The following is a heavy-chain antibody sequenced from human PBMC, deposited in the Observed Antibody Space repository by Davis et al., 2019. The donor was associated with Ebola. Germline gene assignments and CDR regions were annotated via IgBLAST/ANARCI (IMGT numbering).Heavy chain of an antibody. CDR2: ISSSGSAI. J-gene: IGHJ3*02. CDR3: ARGGYYDSSDYSHAAFDI. Sequence: GESLKISCTASGFTFSDYYMSWIRQAPGKGLEWVSYISSSGSAIYYADSVKGRFTISRDNAKNSLYLQMNSPRAEDTAVYHCARGGYYDSSDYSHAAFDIWGQGTMVTVSS. CDR1: GFTFSDYY. V-gene: IGHV3-11*04. D-gene: IGHD3-22*01.